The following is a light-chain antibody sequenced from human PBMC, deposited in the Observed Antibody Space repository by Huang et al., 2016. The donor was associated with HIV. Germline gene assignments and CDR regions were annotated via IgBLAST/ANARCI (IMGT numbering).Light chain of an antibody. V-gene: IGKV3-11*01. CDR2: DAT. CDR1: QNITSF. Sequence: EIVLTQSPATLSLSPGERATLSCRDRQNITSFLAWYRQKPGQAPRLLIFDATNRATGNPARFSGSGSGTDFTLTIHSLEPEDFAVYYCQQRIQWPRLTFGGGTRVEMK. CDR3: QQRIQWPRLT. J-gene: IGKJ4*01.